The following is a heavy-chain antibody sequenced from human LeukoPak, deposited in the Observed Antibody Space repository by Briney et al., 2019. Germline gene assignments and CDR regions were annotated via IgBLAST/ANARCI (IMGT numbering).Heavy chain of an antibody. CDR2: ISSSGSTI. J-gene: IGHJ6*02. D-gene: IGHD6-19*01. Sequence: GGSLRLSCAASGFTFSSYEMNWVRQAPGKGLEWVSYISSSGSTIYYADSVKGRFTISRDNAKNSLYLQMNSLRAEDTAVYYCARGIGGYSSDWYGSVVGSHGMDVWGQGTTVTVSS. CDR1: GFTFSSYE. CDR3: ARGIGGYSSDWYGSVVGSHGMDV. V-gene: IGHV3-48*03.